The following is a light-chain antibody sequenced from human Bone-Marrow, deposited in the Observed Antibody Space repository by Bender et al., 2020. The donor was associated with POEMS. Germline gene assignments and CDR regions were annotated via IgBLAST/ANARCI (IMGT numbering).Light chain of an antibody. CDR1: SNDVAVNKY. V-gene: IGLV2-14*01. CDR3: SSYTGSTTSVL. J-gene: IGLJ2*01. Sequence: QSALTQFASVSGSPGQSITISCAGTSNDVAVNKYVSWYQQHPGKAPKLMIYEVTIRPSGVSDRFSGSKSGNTASLIISGLQAEDEADYYCSSYTGSTTSVLFGGGTKLTVL. CDR2: EVT.